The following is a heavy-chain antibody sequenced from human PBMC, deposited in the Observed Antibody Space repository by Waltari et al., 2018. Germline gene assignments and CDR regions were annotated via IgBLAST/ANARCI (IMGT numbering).Heavy chain of an antibody. V-gene: IGHV3-30*02. Sequence: QVQLVESGGGVVQPGGSLRLSCAASGFTFSSYGMHWVRQAPGKGLEWVAFIRYDGSNKYYADSVKGRFTISTDNSKNTLYLQMNSLRAEDTAVYYCAKDGGRSGYNGYFQHWGQGTLVTVSS. CDR3: AKDGGRSGYNGYFQH. CDR1: GFTFSSYG. CDR2: IRYDGSNK. D-gene: IGHD3-22*01. J-gene: IGHJ1*01.